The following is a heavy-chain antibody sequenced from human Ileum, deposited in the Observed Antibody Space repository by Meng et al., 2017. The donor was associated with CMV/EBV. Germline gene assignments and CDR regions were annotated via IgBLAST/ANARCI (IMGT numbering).Heavy chain of an antibody. CDR3: SRGKWVGVAFDY. Sequence: SLMLSFAASGFTLRDYYMSWIRQAPGRRLEGVSYISSSGSTIFHADSVKGRFTISRDNAKKSLYLQMNSLRAEDTAVYYCSRGKWVGVAFDYWGQGTMVTVSS. J-gene: IGHJ4*02. D-gene: IGHD2-8*01. CDR2: ISSSGSTI. V-gene: IGHV3-11*01. CDR1: GFTLRDYY.